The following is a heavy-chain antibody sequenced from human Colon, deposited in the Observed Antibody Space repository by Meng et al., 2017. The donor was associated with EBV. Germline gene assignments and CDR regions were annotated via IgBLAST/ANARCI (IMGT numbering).Heavy chain of an antibody. CDR2: IFYTGST. V-gene: IGHV4-30-4*01. CDR1: AGSITSGGYY. Sequence: QVTLQDPVPRLVKPHQRLSSTCAVSAGSITSGGYYWIWIRQPPGKGLEWIGYIFYTGSTYYNPSLKSRVTISLDTSKNQFSLKLSSVTAADTAVYYCARDQIGGDGWFDPWGRGTLVTVSS. CDR3: ARDQIGGDGWFDP. J-gene: IGHJ5*02. D-gene: IGHD3-10*01.